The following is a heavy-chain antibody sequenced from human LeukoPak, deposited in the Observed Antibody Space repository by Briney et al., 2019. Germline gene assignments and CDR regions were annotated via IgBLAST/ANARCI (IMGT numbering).Heavy chain of an antibody. V-gene: IGHV3-30*02. CDR3: ARQVTTYFVFDY. CDR2: IRYDGSNK. CDR1: GFTFSSYG. D-gene: IGHD4-17*01. J-gene: IGHJ4*02. Sequence: GGSLRLSCAASGFTFSSYGVHWVRQAPGKGLEWVAFIRYDGSNKYYADSVKGRFTISRDNSKNTLYLQMNSLRAEDTAVYYCARQVTTYFVFDYWGQGTLVTVSS.